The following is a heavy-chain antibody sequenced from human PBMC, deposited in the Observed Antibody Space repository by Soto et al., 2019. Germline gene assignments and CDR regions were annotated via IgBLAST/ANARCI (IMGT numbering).Heavy chain of an antibody. V-gene: IGHV1-8*01. D-gene: IGHD3-10*01. CDR3: ARERGSGSYYTPWFDP. Sequence: QVQLVQSGAEVKKPGASVKVSCKASGYTFTSYDINWVRQATGQGLEWMGWMNPNSGNTGYAQKFQGRVTITRNTSLSTAYMELISLRSEDTAVYYCARERGSGSYYTPWFDPWGQGTLVTVSS. CDR1: GYTFTSYD. CDR2: MNPNSGNT. J-gene: IGHJ5*02.